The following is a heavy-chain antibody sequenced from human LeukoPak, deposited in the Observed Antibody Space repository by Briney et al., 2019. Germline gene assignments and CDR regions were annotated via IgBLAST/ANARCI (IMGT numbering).Heavy chain of an antibody. Sequence: GGSLRLSCAASGFTFSGYGMHWVRQAPGKGLEWVAVIWYDGSNKYYADSVKGRFTVSRDNSKNTLYLQMNSLRAEDTAVYYCARAGGQLLLSGWFDPWGQGTLVTVSS. D-gene: IGHD2-15*01. CDR1: GFTFSGYG. CDR3: ARAGGQLLLSGWFDP. CDR2: IWYDGSNK. V-gene: IGHV3-33*01. J-gene: IGHJ5*02.